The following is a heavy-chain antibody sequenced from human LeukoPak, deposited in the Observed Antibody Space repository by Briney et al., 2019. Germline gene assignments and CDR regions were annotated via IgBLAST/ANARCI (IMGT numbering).Heavy chain of an antibody. CDR1: GFTFSDYY. D-gene: IGHD5-18*01. CDR3: ARDPRGYSYGWGLDY. Sequence: GGSLRLSCAASGFTFSDYYMSWIRQAPGKGLEWVSYISSSSSYIYYADSVKGRFTISRDNAKNSLYLQMNSLRAEDTAVYYCARDPRGYSYGWGLDYWGQGTLVTVSS. J-gene: IGHJ4*02. CDR2: ISSSSSYI. V-gene: IGHV3-11*06.